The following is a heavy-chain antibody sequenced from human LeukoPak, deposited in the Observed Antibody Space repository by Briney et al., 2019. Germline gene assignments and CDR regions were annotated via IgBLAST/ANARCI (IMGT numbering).Heavy chain of an antibody. V-gene: IGHV1-2*06. CDR1: GGTFSSYA. CDR2: INPNSGGT. CDR3: ASQVGATTDAFDI. D-gene: IGHD1-26*01. J-gene: IGHJ3*02. Sequence: ASVKVSCKASGGTFSSYAISWVRQAPGQGLEWMGRINPNSGGTNYAQKFQGRVTMTRDTSISTAYMELSRLRSDDTAVYYCASQVGATTDAFDIWGQGTMVTVSS.